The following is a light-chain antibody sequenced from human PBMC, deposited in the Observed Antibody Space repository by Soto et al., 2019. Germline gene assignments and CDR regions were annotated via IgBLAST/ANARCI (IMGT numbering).Light chain of an antibody. Sequence: IGMTKSPDPLSLSPRDRATLSCRASQTVSSARLAWFQQKPGQAPRLLIYGASSRAPGIPDRFSGSGSEADFTLTITRLESEDFAVYSCHQYGSSPWTFGQGSKVDIK. J-gene: IGKJ1*01. V-gene: IGKV3-20*01. CDR3: HQYGSSPWT. CDR1: QTVSSAR. CDR2: GAS.